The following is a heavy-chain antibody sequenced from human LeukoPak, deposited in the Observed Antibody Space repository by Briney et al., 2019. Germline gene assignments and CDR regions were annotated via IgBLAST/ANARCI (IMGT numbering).Heavy chain of an antibody. CDR1: GFSFSRYG. J-gene: IGHJ5*02. Sequence: RAGGSLRLSCAASGFSFSRYGMHWVRQAPGKGLEWVALILFDGSNEYYADSVKGRFTVSRDNSKNTLYLQMNSLRTEDTALYYCARDGTLFGSDPWGQGTLVTVSS. CDR3: ARDGTLFGSDP. V-gene: IGHV3-33*01. CDR2: ILFDGSNE. D-gene: IGHD1-1*01.